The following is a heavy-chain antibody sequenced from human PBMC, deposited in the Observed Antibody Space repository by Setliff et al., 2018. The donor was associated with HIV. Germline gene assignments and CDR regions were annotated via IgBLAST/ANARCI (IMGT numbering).Heavy chain of an antibody. D-gene: IGHD6-6*01. CDR3: ANSPDRPPFDC. V-gene: IGHV3-33*06. CDR2: IWYDASKK. Sequence: GGSLSPSCAASGFTFNSYGMHWVRQAPGKGLEWVALIWYDASKKEYADSVKGRFNILRDDSKKTVDLQMNSLRVEDTAVYYCANSPDRPPFDCWGQGALVTVSS. CDR1: GFTFNSYG. J-gene: IGHJ4*02.